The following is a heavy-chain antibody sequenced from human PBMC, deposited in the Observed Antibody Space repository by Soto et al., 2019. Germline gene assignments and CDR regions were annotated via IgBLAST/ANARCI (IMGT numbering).Heavy chain of an antibody. J-gene: IGHJ2*01. V-gene: IGHV4-30-2*01. Sequence: QLQLQESGSGLVKPSQTLSLTCAVSGGSISSGGYSWSWIRQPPGKGLDWIGYIYHSGSTYYNPSPKRRVTTSVDRSKTQFSLKLSSVTAAATAVYYCARVPGLLGRGTLVTVSS. CDR2: IYHSGST. CDR1: GGSISSGGYS. CDR3: ARVPGL.